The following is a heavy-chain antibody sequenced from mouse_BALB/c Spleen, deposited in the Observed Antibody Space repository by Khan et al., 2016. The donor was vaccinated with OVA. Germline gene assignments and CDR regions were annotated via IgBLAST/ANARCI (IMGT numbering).Heavy chain of an antibody. Sequence: EVELVESGGDLVKPEGSLKLSCAASGFTFSTYGMSWVRQTPDKRLEWVATISSCGSYTYYPDSVQGRFTISRDTAKNTSYLQMSSLKSEDTAMFYCARLADYYDSEGFAYWGQGTLVTVSA. CDR1: GFTFSTYG. V-gene: IGHV5-6*01. D-gene: IGHD1-1*02. CDR2: ISSCGSYT. J-gene: IGHJ3*01. CDR3: ARLADYYDSEGFAY.